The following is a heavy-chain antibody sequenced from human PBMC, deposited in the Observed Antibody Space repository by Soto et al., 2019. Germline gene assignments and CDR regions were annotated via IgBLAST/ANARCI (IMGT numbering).Heavy chain of an antibody. J-gene: IGHJ6*02. D-gene: IGHD2-2*01. V-gene: IGHV4-4*02. CDR1: GGSISSSNW. CDR3: ARVVGGYYYGMGV. Sequence: QVQLQESGPGLVKPSGTLSLTCAVSGGSISSSNWWSWVRQPPGKGLEWIGEIYHSGSTNYNPSLTSRVTISVDKPKNQFSLKLGSVTAADTAVYYCARVVGGYYYGMGVWGQGTTVTVSS. CDR2: IYHSGST.